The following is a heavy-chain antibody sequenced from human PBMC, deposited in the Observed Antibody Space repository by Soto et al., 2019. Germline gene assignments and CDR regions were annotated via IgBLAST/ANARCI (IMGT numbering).Heavy chain of an antibody. D-gene: IGHD3-9*01. CDR2: ISWDGGST. J-gene: IGHJ6*02. CDR3: AKDSRSGYYDILTGYLSDYYGMDV. V-gene: IGHV3-43*01. Sequence: GGSLRLSCAASGFTFDDYTMHWVRQAPGKGLEWVSLISWDGGSTYYADSVKGRFTISRDNSKNSLYLQMNSLRTEDTALYYCAKDSRSGYYDILTGYLSDYYGMDVWGQGTTVTVSS. CDR1: GFTFDDYT.